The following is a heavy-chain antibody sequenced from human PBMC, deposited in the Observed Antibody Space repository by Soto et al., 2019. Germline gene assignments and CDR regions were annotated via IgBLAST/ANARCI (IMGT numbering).Heavy chain of an antibody. V-gene: IGHV4-34*01. CDR1: CGCFRGYY. D-gene: IGHD2-2*01. CDR3: ARGRGYQVLTGYYYYGMDV. Sequence: PSETLSLTCAVYCGCFRGYYWSWIRQPPGKGLEWIGEINHSGSTNYNPSLKSRVTISVDTSKNQFSLKLSSVTAADTAVYYCARGRGYQVLTGYYYYGMDVWGQGTTVTVSS. CDR2: INHSGST. J-gene: IGHJ6*02.